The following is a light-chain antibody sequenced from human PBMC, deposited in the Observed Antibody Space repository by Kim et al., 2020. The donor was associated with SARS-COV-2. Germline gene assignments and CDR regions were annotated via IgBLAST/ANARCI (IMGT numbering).Light chain of an antibody. CDR2: TAS. Sequence: SATVADRVTITCRASQTISNYLNWYQQKPGKAPKLLLYTASTLHSGVPSRVSGSGSGTDFTLTISSLQPEDFATYYCQQSYSTPYTFGQGTKLEI. V-gene: IGKV1-39*01. CDR3: QQSYSTPYT. CDR1: QTISNY. J-gene: IGKJ2*01.